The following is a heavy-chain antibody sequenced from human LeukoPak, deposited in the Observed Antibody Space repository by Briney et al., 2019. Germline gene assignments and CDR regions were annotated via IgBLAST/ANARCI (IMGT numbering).Heavy chain of an antibody. CDR1: GYTFTDYY. CDR3: ANWAATIRNFNC. J-gene: IGHJ4*02. V-gene: IGHV1-2*02. CDR2: IDPNSGGT. Sequence: GASVKVSCKASGYTFTDYYIHWVRQAPGQGLEWMGWIDPNSGGTNFAQKFQGRVTMTTDTSITTAYMELTRLRSDDTAVYYCANWAATIRNFNCWGQGTLVTVSS. D-gene: IGHD5-12*01.